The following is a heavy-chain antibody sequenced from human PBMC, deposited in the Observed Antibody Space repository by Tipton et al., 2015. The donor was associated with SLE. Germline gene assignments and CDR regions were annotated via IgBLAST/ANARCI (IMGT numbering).Heavy chain of an antibody. Sequence: TLSLTCTVSGVSISDHYWSWIRQSPGKGLEWIGEINHSGGTNYNPSLKSRVTISVDTSKNQFSLKLSSVTAADTAVYYCARAPGLDRDYYYYYYMDVWGKGTTVTVSS. V-gene: IGHV4-34*01. CDR1: GVSISDHY. CDR2: INHSGGT. J-gene: IGHJ6*03. D-gene: IGHD3/OR15-3a*01. CDR3: ARAPGLDRDYYYYYYMDV.